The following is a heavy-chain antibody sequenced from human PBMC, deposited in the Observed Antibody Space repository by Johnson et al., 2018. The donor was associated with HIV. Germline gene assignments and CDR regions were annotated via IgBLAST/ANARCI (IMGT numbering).Heavy chain of an antibody. CDR2: IRWDGAIT. CDR1: GFTFDDYA. CDR3: ARAEMYEGRVGDFAFEI. Sequence: VQLVESGGGVERPGGSLRLSCAASGFTFDDYAMHWVRQAPGNGLEWVSLIRWDGAITHYADAVKGRFTISRDNSRNSLDLQMKSLRPEDTAVYYCARAEMYEGRVGDFAFEIWGRGTMVTVSS. J-gene: IGHJ3*02. V-gene: IGHV3-43D*03. D-gene: IGHD3-10*01.